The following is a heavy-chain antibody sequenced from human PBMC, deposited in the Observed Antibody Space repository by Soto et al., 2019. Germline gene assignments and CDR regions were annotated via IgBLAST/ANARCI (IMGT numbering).Heavy chain of an antibody. CDR3: ARWPQPRYTADPYAVDV. CDR2: IVPSLDTT. CDR1: GGTFSSSG. D-gene: IGHD3-16*02. Sequence: ASVKVSCKASGGTFSSSGFSWVRQAPGQGLEWMGMIVPSLDTTIYAQKFQARVTITADEVTSTAYMELRSLRSEDTAVYYCARWPQPRYTADPYAVDVWGQGTRVTVSS. V-gene: IGHV1-69*11. J-gene: IGHJ6*02.